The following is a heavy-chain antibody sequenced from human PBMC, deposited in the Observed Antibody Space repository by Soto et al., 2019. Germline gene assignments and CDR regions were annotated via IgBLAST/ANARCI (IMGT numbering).Heavy chain of an antibody. CDR1: GYTFTSYD. Sequence: ASVKVSCKASGYTFTSYDINWVRQATGQGLEWMGWMNPNSGNTGYAQKFQGRVTMTRNTSISTAYMELSSLRSEDTAVYYCARGLNYDFWSGYYPYYYYYMDVWGKGTTVTVSS. CDR3: ARGLNYDFWSGYYPYYYYYMDV. J-gene: IGHJ6*03. CDR2: MNPNSGNT. D-gene: IGHD3-3*01. V-gene: IGHV1-8*01.